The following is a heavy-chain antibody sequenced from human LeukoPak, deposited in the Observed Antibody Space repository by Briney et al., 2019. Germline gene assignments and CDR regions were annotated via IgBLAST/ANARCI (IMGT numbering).Heavy chain of an antibody. Sequence: PGGSLRLSCAASGFTFSSYAMHWVRQAPGKGLEWVAVISYDGSNKYYADSVEGRFTISRDNSKNTLYLQMNSLRAEDTAVYYCARAPWDTYYYDSSGSTGDAFDIWGQGTMVTVSS. CDR2: ISYDGSNK. CDR3: ARAPWDTYYYDSSGSTGDAFDI. V-gene: IGHV3-30-3*01. J-gene: IGHJ3*02. CDR1: GFTFSSYA. D-gene: IGHD3-22*01.